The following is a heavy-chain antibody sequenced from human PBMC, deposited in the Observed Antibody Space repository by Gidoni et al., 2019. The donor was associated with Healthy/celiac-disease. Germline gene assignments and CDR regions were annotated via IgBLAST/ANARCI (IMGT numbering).Heavy chain of an antibody. J-gene: IGHJ5*02. CDR2: ISYDGSNK. CDR1: GFTFRSYA. V-gene: IGHV3-30-3*01. CDR3: ARDRWGSGRYFDGKDNWFDP. D-gene: IGHD3-9*01. Sequence: QVQLVESGGGVVQPGRSLRLSCAASGFTFRSYAMHWVRQAPGKGLEWVAVISYDGSNKDYADSVKGRVTISRDNSKNTLYLQMNSLRAEDTAVYYCARDRWGSGRYFDGKDNWFDPWGQGTLVTVSS.